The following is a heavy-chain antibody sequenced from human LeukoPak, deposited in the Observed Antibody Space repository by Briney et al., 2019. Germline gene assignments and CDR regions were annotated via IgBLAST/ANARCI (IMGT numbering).Heavy chain of an antibody. CDR3: ARSDYKYYYDSSGYSYAFDI. CDR1: GGSIISSSSY. Sequence: SETLSLTCTVSGGSIISSSSYWGWIRQPPGKGLEWIGSIYYSGSAYYNPSLKSRVTLSLDTSKNQFSLKLSSVTAADTAVYYCARSDYKYYYDSSGYSYAFDIWGQGTMVTVSS. V-gene: IGHV4-39*07. CDR2: IYYSGSA. D-gene: IGHD3-22*01. J-gene: IGHJ3*02.